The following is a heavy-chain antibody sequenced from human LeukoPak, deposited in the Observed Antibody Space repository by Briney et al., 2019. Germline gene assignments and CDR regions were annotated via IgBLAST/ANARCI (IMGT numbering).Heavy chain of an antibody. CDR2: ISSTGIST. J-gene: IGHJ6*03. Sequence: GGSLRLSCAASGFTFSSYSMNWVRQAPGRGLEWVSSISSTGISTYYADSVKGRFTVSRDNSKNTLYLQMNSLRAEDTAVYYCARDPVRVTVVRGVTFDPPGPLYYMDVWGKGTTVTVSS. CDR3: ARDPVRVTVVRGVTFDPPGPLYYMDV. D-gene: IGHD3-10*01. V-gene: IGHV3-23*01. CDR1: GFTFSSYS.